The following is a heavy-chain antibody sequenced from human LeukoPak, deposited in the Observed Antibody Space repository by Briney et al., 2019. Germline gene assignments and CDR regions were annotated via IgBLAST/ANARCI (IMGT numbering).Heavy chain of an antibody. V-gene: IGHV1-24*01. J-gene: IGHJ4*02. CDR1: GDTVTGFS. CDR2: FDPEDGAR. CDR3: ATGYTYDYSLY. D-gene: IGHD5-18*01. Sequence: ASVKVSCKVSGDTVTGFSIHCVRQAPGHGLEWMGGFDPEDGARIFAQKFQGRVTMTEDTSTDTAYMDLSSLRSEDTAVYYCATGYTYDYSLYWGQGTLVTVSS.